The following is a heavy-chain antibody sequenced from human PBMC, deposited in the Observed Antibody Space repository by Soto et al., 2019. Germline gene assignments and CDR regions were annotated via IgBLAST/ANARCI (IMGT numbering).Heavy chain of an antibody. CDR2: IIPTFGTI. Sequence: QVQLVQSGAEVKKPGSSVKVSCQAAGGTLYNFAISWMRQAPGQGLEWMGGIIPTFGTIDYAQKFQGRVTITADEITGTAYMELSSLISEDTAIYYCARVDSILFEGGEWFDPGGQGTLVTVSS. CDR3: ARVDSILFEGGEWFDP. J-gene: IGHJ5*02. CDR1: GGTLYNFA. D-gene: IGHD3-16*01. V-gene: IGHV1-69*01.